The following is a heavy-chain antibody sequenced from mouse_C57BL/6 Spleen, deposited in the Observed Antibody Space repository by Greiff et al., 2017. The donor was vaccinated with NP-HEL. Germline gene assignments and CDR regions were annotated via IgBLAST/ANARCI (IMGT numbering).Heavy chain of an antibody. D-gene: IGHD1-1*02. V-gene: IGHV1-42*01. CDR1: GYSFTGYY. CDR2: INPSTGGT. CDR3: ARSTGGGFDY. J-gene: IGHJ2*01. Sequence: VQLQQSGPELVEPGASVKISCKASGYSFTGYYMNWVKQSPEKSLEWIGEINPSTGGTTYNQKFKAKATLTVDKSSSTAYMQLKSLTSEDSAVYYCARSTGGGFDYWGQGTTLTVSS.